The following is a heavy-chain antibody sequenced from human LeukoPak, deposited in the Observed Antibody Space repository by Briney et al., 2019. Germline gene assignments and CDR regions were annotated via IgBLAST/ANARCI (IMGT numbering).Heavy chain of an antibody. D-gene: IGHD2-2*01. CDR1: GFTFRGYA. J-gene: IGHJ4*02. Sequence: PGGSLRLSCAAAGFTFRGYAMHWVRQAPGKGVEGVAVMSYDESHHEYADSVQGRCTISRDNSKKTLYLQMTSLTTDDTAVYYCARSRSSTYQPLHYWRQGTLVAVSS. CDR2: MSYDESHH. V-gene: IGHV3-30*01. CDR3: ARSRSSTYQPLHY.